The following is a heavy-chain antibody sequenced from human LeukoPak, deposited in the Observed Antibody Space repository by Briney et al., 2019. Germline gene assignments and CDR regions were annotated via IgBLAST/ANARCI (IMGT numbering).Heavy chain of an antibody. CDR2: ISSSGTTI. Sequence: GGSLRLSCAASGFTFSSYEMNWVRQAPGKGLEWLSYISSSGTTIKYADSVKGRFTISRDNAKNSLYLQVNSLRAEDTAVYYCARIMITVTTSDYWGQGTLVTVSS. J-gene: IGHJ4*02. D-gene: IGHD4-17*01. V-gene: IGHV3-48*03. CDR3: ARIMITVTTSDY. CDR1: GFTFSSYE.